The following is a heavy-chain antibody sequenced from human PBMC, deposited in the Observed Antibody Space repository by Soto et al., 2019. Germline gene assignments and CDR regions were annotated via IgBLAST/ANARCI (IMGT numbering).Heavy chain of an antibody. CDR1: GFTFSNFG. D-gene: IGHD4-17*01. CDR3: AKDSYGDHLSDGMDV. Sequence: QVQLVESGGGVVQPGRSLRLSCAASGFTFSNFGMHWVRQAPGKGLEWVAVISYDGNNKYYTDSVKGRFTISRDNSKNTLYLQMSSLRAEDTAVYYCAKDSYGDHLSDGMDVWGQGTPVTVSS. J-gene: IGHJ6*02. CDR2: ISYDGNNK. V-gene: IGHV3-30*18.